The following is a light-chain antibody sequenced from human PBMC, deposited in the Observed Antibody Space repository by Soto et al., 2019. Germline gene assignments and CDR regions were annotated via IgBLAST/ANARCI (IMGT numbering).Light chain of an antibody. Sequence: QPVLTQSSSASASLGSSVKLTCTLSSGHSSYIIAWHQQQPGKAPRYLMKLEVSGSKNKGSGVPDRFSGSSSGADRYLTISNLQFEDEADYYCETWDNNILVFGGGTKLTVL. J-gene: IGLJ2*01. CDR3: ETWDNNILV. CDR2: LEVSGSK. CDR1: SGHSSYI. V-gene: IGLV4-60*02.